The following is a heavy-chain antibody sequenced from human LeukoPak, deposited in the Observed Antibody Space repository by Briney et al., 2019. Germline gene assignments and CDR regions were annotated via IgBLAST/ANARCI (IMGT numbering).Heavy chain of an antibody. CDR1: GFTFDDYV. Sequence: PGGSLRLSCAASGFTFDDYVMSWVRQAPGKGLEWVSGIIWNGDSTGYADSVKGRFTISRDNAKNSLYLQMNSLRAEDTALYHCARRDSSGYYNYFDYWGQGTLVTVSS. CDR3: ARRDSSGYYNYFDY. V-gene: IGHV3-20*01. CDR2: IIWNGDST. J-gene: IGHJ4*02. D-gene: IGHD3-22*01.